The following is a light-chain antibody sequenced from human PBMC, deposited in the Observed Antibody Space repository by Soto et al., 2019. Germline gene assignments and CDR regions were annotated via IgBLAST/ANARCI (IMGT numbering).Light chain of an antibody. CDR3: SSYTSSSTHV. CDR2: DVS. CDR1: SSDVGAYNF. V-gene: IGLV2-14*03. J-gene: IGLJ1*01. Sequence: QSALTQPASVSGSPGQSITISCTGTSSDVGAYNFVSWYQQHPGKVPKLMIFDVSSRPSGVSDRFSGSKSGNTASLTISGXXXXXXGXXYCSSYTSSSTHVFGSGTKLTVL.